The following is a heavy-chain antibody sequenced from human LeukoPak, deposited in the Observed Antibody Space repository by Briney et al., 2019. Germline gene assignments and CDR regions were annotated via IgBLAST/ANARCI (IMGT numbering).Heavy chain of an antibody. CDR3: TREGKYDSTERNHLYGMDV. CDR1: GLTFSSYA. D-gene: IGHD3-22*01. CDR2: ISGSGGST. Sequence: GGSLRLSCAASGLTFSSYAMSWVRQAPGKGLEWVSAISGSGGSTYYADSVKGRFTISRDNSKNTLYLQMNSLKTEDTAVYYCTREGKYDSTERNHLYGMDVWGQGTTVTVSS. V-gene: IGHV3-23*01. J-gene: IGHJ6*02.